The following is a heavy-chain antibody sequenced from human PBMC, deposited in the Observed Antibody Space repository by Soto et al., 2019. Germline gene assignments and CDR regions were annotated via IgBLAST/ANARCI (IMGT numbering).Heavy chain of an antibody. CDR1: GFTFRNAW. V-gene: IGHV3-15*01. CDR2: MKSEIDGGTT. D-gene: IGHD3-3*01. CDR3: SRSINDIWIPNSSKFDLDS. Sequence: EVQLVESGGGLEKPGGSLRLSCAGSGFTFRNAWMSWVRQAPGKGLEWVGRMKSEIDGGTTDYAAPVKGRFTISRDDSKYPVYLQMNSLETEDTAVYYCSRSINDIWIPNSSKFDLDSWGQGTLVTVSS. J-gene: IGHJ4*02.